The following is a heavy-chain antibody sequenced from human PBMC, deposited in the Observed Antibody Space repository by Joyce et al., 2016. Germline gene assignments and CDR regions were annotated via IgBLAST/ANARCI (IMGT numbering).Heavy chain of an antibody. CDR1: GFSVSSHY. D-gene: IGHD3-10*01. V-gene: IGHV3-66*02. J-gene: IGHJ5*02. CDR3: TTDRAGSWSGFDP. CDR2: IYTGGST. Sequence: EVQLVESGGDLVQPGGSLRLSCVGSGFSVSSHYMNWVRQAPGKGLEWVSVIYTGGSTYYADSVKGRFTISRDNSKNTVYLQMNNLRPEDTAMYFCTTDRAGSWSGFDPWGQGTVVLVSS.